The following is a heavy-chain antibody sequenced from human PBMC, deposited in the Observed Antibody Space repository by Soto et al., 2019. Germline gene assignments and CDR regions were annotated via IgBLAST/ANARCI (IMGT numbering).Heavy chain of an antibody. D-gene: IGHD2-8*01. CDR3: ARATGRMMNALRYYYGLDV. V-gene: IGHV4-31*02. J-gene: IGHJ6*02. CDR1: AGSISSGGYY. CDR2: IYHRGGT. Sequence: QVQLQESGPGLVKPAETLSFTCNVSAGSISSGGYYWIWIRQLPGKGLEWIGYIYHRGGTYYNPALKRRITISVDTSKNQFSLKMISVTAANAAVYFCARATGRMMNALRYYYGLDVWGQGTTITISS.